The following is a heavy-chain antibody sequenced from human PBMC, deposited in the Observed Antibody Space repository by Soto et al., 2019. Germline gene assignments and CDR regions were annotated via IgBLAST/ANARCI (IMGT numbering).Heavy chain of an antibody. CDR2: IYYSGST. D-gene: IGHD6-6*01. V-gene: IGHV4-59*01. CDR1: CGSISSYY. Sequence: SETLSLTCTVSCGSISSYYWSWIRQPPGKGLEWIGYIYYSGSTNYSPSLKSRVTISVDTSKNQFSLKLSSVTAADTAVYYCARERSSSYNWFDPWGQGTLVTVSS. CDR3: ARERSSSYNWFDP. J-gene: IGHJ5*02.